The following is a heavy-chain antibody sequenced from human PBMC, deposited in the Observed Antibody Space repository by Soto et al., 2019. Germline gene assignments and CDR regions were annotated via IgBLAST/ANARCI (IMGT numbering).Heavy chain of an antibody. D-gene: IGHD2-2*02. CDR3: ATYYCDCKWGSSPDCNIWYMDV. Sequence: GASVKVSCKASGYTFTSYGISWVRQAPGQGLEWMGWISAYNGNTNYAQKLQGRVTMTTDTSTSTAYMELRSLRSDDTAMYYCATYYCDCKWGSSPDCNIWYMDVYGTAPTVTVSS. CDR1: GYTFTSYG. V-gene: IGHV1-18*01. CDR2: ISAYNGNT. J-gene: IGHJ6*03.